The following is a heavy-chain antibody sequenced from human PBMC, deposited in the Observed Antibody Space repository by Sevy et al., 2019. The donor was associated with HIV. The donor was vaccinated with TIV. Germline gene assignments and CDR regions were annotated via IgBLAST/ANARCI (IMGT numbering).Heavy chain of an antibody. CDR2: IKEDGSQK. CDR1: GFSFSKYW. Sequence: GGSLRLSCAASGFSFSKYWMSWVRQAPGKGLEWVANIKEDGSQKNYLESVKGRFTISRDNAKNLLYLQMNNLRADDTAVYNCARHAAILSSYPSHYFDHWGQGTLVTVSS. V-gene: IGHV3-7*01. CDR3: ARHAAILSSYPSHYFDH. J-gene: IGHJ4*02. D-gene: IGHD3-9*01.